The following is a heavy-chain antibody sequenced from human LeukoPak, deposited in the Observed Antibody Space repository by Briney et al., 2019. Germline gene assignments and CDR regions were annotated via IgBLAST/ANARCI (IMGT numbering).Heavy chain of an antibody. J-gene: IGHJ4*02. CDR1: GFSFSSYN. Sequence: GGSLRLSCAASGFSFSSYNMNWVRLTPGKGLEWISSITSSSSHVYYADSVKGRFTISRDNAKNSLYLQMNSLRAEDTAIYYCARDGGTGIPFDYWGQGTLVTVSS. CDR3: ARDGGTGIPFDY. D-gene: IGHD1-1*01. V-gene: IGHV3-21*01. CDR2: ITSSSSHV.